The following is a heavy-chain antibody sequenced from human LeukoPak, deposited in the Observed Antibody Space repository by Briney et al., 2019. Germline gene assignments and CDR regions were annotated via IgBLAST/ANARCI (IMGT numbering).Heavy chain of an antibody. CDR3: AKGRGDYVWGSYRPNWFDP. J-gene: IGHJ5*02. D-gene: IGHD3-16*02. CDR2: IRYDGSNK. Sequence: GGSLRLSCAASGFTFSSYGMHWVRQAPGKGLEWVAFIRYDGSNKYYADSVKGRFTISRDNSKNTLYLQMNSLRAEDTAVYYSAKGRGDYVWGSYRPNWFDPWGQGTLVTVSS. CDR1: GFTFSSYG. V-gene: IGHV3-30*02.